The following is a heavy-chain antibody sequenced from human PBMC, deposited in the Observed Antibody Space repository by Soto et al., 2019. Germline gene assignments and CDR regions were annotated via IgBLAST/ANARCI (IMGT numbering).Heavy chain of an antibody. CDR3: ARSLSSSSGYFDP. CDR2: MYKTVQT. D-gene: IGHD6-6*01. V-gene: IGHV4-30-4*01. CDR1: GDVIGRSDYY. J-gene: IGHJ5*02. Sequence: PWGTLSLTGSVSGDVIGRSDYYWTWIRQPTGRGLEYIGYMYKTVQTYYNPSLESPPFISLSTSKSQFSLCLTSVTAAATAMYYCARSLSSSSGYFDPWGQGTLVTVSS.